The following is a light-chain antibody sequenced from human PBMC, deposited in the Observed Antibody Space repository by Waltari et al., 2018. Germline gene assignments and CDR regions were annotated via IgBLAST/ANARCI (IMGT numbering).Light chain of an antibody. V-gene: IGKV1-5*03. CDR3: QHYNSPIT. J-gene: IGKJ3*01. Sequence: DIQMTLSPSTLSASVVDRVTITCRASKSISSWLAWYQQKPGKAPKLLIYKASSLESGVPSRFSGSGSGTEFTLTISSLQPDDFASYYCQHYNSPITFGPGTKVDIK. CDR2: KAS. CDR1: KSISSW.